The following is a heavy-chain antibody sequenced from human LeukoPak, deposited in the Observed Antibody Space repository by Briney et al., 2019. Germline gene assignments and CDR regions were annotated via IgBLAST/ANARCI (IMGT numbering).Heavy chain of an antibody. D-gene: IGHD5-18*01. Sequence: GASVKVSCKASGYTFTSYDINWVRQATGQGLEWMGWMNPNSGNTGYAQKFQGRVTMTRDTSTSTVYMELSSLRSEDTAVYYCATRDRGYSYGYVYWGQGTLVTVSS. V-gene: IGHV1-8*02. J-gene: IGHJ4*02. CDR1: GYTFTSYD. CDR2: MNPNSGNT. CDR3: ATRDRGYSYGYVY.